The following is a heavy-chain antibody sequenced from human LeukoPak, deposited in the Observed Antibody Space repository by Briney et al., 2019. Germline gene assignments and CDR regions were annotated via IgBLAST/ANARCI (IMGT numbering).Heavy chain of an antibody. J-gene: IGHJ4*02. Sequence: GGSLRLSCAASGFTLSSYAMSWVRQAPGKGLEWVSAISGSGGSTYYADSVKGRFTISRDNSKNTLYLQMNSLRAEDTAVYYCAKTMVRGVKYYFDYWGQGTLVTVSS. CDR3: AKTMVRGVKYYFDY. V-gene: IGHV3-23*01. CDR1: GFTLSSYA. D-gene: IGHD3-10*01. CDR2: ISGSGGST.